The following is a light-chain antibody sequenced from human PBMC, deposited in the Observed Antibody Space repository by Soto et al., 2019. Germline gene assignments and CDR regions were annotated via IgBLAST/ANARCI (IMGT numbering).Light chain of an antibody. CDR3: SSYTTSNTPLYV. V-gene: IGLV2-14*01. CDR1: NSDVGGYNY. CDR2: DVT. Sequence: QSALTQPASVSGSPGQSITISCTGTNSDVGGYNYVSWYQQHPGKAPKVMIYDVTKRPSGVSDRFSGSKSGNTASLTISGLQAEDEANYYCSSYTTSNTPLYVFGTGTKVTVL. J-gene: IGLJ1*01.